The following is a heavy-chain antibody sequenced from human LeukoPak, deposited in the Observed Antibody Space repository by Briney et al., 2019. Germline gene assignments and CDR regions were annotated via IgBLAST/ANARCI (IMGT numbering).Heavy chain of an antibody. Sequence: GGSLRFSCAASGFTFSSYGMHWVRQAPGKGLEWVAFIRYDGSNKYYADSVKGRFTISRDNSKNTLYLQMNSLRAEDTAVYYCAKGSITVFGVVSYWGQGTLVTVSS. J-gene: IGHJ4*02. CDR3: AKGSITVFGVVSY. D-gene: IGHD3-3*01. CDR1: GFTFSSYG. V-gene: IGHV3-30*02. CDR2: IRYDGSNK.